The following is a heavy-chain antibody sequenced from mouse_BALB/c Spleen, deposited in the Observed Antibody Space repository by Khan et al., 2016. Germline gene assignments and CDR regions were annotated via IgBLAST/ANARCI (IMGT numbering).Heavy chain of an antibody. V-gene: IGHV1S135*01. D-gene: IGHD1-1*01. Sequence: VQLQQSGPELMTPGASVKISRKASGYSFTSYYMHWVKQSHGKSLEWIGYIDPFNGGTSYNQKFKGKATLTVDESSSTAYMHPSSLTYEDSAVAYCASSTQYILAMDYWGQGTSVTVSS. CDR2: IDPFNGGT. CDR3: ASSTQYILAMDY. J-gene: IGHJ4*01. CDR1: GYSFTSYY.